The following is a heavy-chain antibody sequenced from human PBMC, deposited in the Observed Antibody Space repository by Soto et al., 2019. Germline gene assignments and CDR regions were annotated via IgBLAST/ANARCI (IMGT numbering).Heavy chain of an antibody. Sequence: PGGSLRLSCVGSGFNFSDYAIHWVRQAPGKGLEWLTLISKDGNNRYYADSVKGRLTISRDNSKNTLYLQMNSLRAEDTAVHYCARNYYDSGGGFDYWGQGTLVTVSS. D-gene: IGHD3-22*01. V-gene: IGHV3-30*14. CDR1: GFNFSDYA. CDR3: ARNYYDSGGGFDY. J-gene: IGHJ4*02. CDR2: ISKDGNNR.